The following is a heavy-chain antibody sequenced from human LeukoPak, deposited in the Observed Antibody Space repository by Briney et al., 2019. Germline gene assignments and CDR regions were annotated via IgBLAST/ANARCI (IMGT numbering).Heavy chain of an antibody. Sequence: ASVKVSCKASGYTFTSYYMHWVRQAPGQGLEWMGIINPSGGSTSYAQKFQGRVTMTRDTSTSTVYMELSSLRSEDTAVYYCARDIEGSGSYYNVPNYYYYGMDVWGQGTTVTVSS. V-gene: IGHV1-46*01. CDR1: GYTFTSYY. D-gene: IGHD3-10*01. CDR3: ARDIEGSGSYYNVPNYYYYGMDV. CDR2: INPSGGST. J-gene: IGHJ6*02.